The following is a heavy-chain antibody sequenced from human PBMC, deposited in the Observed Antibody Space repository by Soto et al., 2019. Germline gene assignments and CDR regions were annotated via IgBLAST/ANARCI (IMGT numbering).Heavy chain of an antibody. V-gene: IGHV1-69*13. J-gene: IGHJ6*02. Sequence: SVKVSCKASRVAFSKFIVTWVRQAPGLGLEWVGGIIPVFGTANYAQKFQGRVTITADESTSTSYMEVNNLRSEDTAVYYCAKVRYSSPMGYYYGMDVWGQGTTVTVSS. CDR1: RVAFSKFI. D-gene: IGHD6-19*01. CDR2: IIPVFGTA. CDR3: AKVRYSSPMGYYYGMDV.